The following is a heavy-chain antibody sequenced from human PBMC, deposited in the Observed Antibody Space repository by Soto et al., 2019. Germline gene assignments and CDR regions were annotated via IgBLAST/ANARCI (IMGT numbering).Heavy chain of an antibody. D-gene: IGHD3-10*01. CDR1: GYTFTSYA. V-gene: IGHV1-3*01. Sequence: ASVKVSCKASGYTFTSYAMHWVRQAPGQRLEWMGWINAGNGNTKYSQKFQGRVTITRDTSASTAYMELSSLRSEDTAVYYCARDQYYYGSWSYYNVYYYYGMDVWGQGTTVTVSS. J-gene: IGHJ6*02. CDR2: INAGNGNT. CDR3: ARDQYYYGSWSYYNVYYYYGMDV.